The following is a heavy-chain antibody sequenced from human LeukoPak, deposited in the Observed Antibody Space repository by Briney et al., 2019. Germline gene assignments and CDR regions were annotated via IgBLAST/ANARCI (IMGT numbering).Heavy chain of an antibody. CDR2: VTGSGGGT. V-gene: IGHV3-23*01. CDR1: GFIFSNYA. Sequence: GGSLRLSCAASGFIFSNYAMMWVRQAPGKGPEWVSSVTGSGGGTFYADSVKGRFTISRDNSQNTLYLQMNSLGAEDTAVYYCAKGPASPLVHCFDPWGQGTLFTVSS. D-gene: IGHD1-14*01. J-gene: IGHJ5*02. CDR3: AKGPASPLVHCFDP.